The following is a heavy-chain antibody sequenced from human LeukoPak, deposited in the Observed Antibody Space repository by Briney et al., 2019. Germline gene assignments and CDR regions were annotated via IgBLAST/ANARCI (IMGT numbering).Heavy chain of an antibody. CDR2: IRYDGSNK. CDR1: GFTFSSYG. V-gene: IGHV3-30*02. Sequence: PGGSLRLSCAASGFTFSSYGMHWVRQAPGKGLEWVAFIRYDGSNKYYADSVKGRFTISRDNSKNTLYLQMNRLRAEDTAVYYCARAITMIVVALDYWGQGTLVTVSS. D-gene: IGHD3-22*01. J-gene: IGHJ4*02. CDR3: ARAITMIVVALDY.